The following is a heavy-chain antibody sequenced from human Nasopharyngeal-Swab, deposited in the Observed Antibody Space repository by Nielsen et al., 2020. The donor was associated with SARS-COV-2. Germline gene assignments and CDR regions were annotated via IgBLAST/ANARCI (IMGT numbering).Heavy chain of an antibody. V-gene: IGHV2-5*04. CDR3: VHAGDSSSVRFDP. Sequence: SGPTLVQPTETFRLTCTFSGFALSTSGVGVGWSRQPPGKALEWLALIYWHDERRYRPSLKSRLTISKDTSKNQVVLTMTNMDPVDTGTYYCVHAGDSSSVRFDPWGQGTLVPVSS. D-gene: IGHD6-13*01. CDR2: IYWHDER. J-gene: IGHJ5*02. CDR1: GFALSTSGVG.